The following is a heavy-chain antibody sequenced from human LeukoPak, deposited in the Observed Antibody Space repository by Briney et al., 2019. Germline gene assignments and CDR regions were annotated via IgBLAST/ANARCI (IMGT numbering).Heavy chain of an antibody. D-gene: IGHD1-7*01. CDR1: GYTFTGYH. V-gene: IGHV1-2*02. Sequence: ASVKVSCKASGYTFTGYHINWVRQAPGQGLEWMGWINPNSGGTNYAQKFRGRVTMTRDTSISTAYMELSRLRSDDTAVYYCARSDNWNYGDHWGQGTLVTVSS. CDR2: INPNSGGT. CDR3: ARSDNWNYGDH. J-gene: IGHJ4*02.